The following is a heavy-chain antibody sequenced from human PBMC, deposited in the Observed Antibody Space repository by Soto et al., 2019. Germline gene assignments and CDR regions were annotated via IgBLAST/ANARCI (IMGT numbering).Heavy chain of an antibody. D-gene: IGHD2-2*01. Sequence: KVSCKASGGTFSSYTISWVRQMPGKGLEWMGRIDPSDSYTNYSPSFQGHVTISADKSISTAYLQWSSLKASDTAMYYCARLGPIVVVPAAISYYYGMDVWGQGTTVTVSS. CDR3: ARLGPIVVVPAAISYYYGMDV. J-gene: IGHJ6*02. CDR2: IDPSDSYT. CDR1: GGTFSSYT. V-gene: IGHV5-10-1*01.